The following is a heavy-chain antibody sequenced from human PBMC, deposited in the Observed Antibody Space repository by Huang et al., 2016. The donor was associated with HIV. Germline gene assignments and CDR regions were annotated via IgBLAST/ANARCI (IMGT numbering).Heavy chain of an antibody. J-gene: IGHJ4*02. Sequence: VQLVESGGGVVKPGGSVRLSCGAFGFSFSSYGMNWVRQAPGKGLELVSSITSSSTYKYDADSVKGRFTISRDNAKNSLYLQMNSLRAEDTAVYYCARGSPPPFSTDWGQGTLVTVSS. CDR1: GFSFSSYG. CDR3: ARGSPPPFSTD. CDR2: ITSSSTYK. V-gene: IGHV3-21*01. D-gene: IGHD3-3*01.